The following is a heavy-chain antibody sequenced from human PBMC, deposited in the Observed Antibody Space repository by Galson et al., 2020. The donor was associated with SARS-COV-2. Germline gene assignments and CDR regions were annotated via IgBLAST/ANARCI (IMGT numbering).Heavy chain of an antibody. Sequence: SETLSLTCTVSGGSISSSSYYWGWIRQPPGKGLEWIGSIYYSGSTYYNPSLKSRVTISVDTSKNQFSLKLSSVTAADTAVYYCAREGYFWCESYYYYYGMDVWGQGTTVTVSS. CDR1: GGSISSSSYY. J-gene: IGHJ6*02. D-gene: IGHD3-3*01. CDR3: AREGYFWCESYYYYYGMDV. V-gene: IGHV4-39*07. CDR2: IYYSGST.